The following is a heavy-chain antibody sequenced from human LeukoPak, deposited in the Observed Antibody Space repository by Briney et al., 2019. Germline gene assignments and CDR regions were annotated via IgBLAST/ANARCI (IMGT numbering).Heavy chain of an antibody. D-gene: IGHD2-2*01. Sequence: ASVKVSCKASGYTFTGYYIQWLRQAPGQGLEWMGWINPNHGDTIYAQKFQGLVTMSRDTFITTAYMEFRRLTSDDTAVYYCARTKPPCTSCLLLDYWGQGTLVTVSS. J-gene: IGHJ4*02. CDR2: INPNHGDT. CDR1: GYTFTGYY. CDR3: ARTKPPCTSCLLLDY. V-gene: IGHV1-2*02.